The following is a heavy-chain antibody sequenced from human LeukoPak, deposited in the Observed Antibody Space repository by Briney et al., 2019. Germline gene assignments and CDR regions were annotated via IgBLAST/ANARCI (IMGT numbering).Heavy chain of an antibody. CDR3: ARWGSGWYYFDN. J-gene: IGHJ4*02. Sequence: PSETLSLTCAVYGGSFSGYYWNWIRQPPGKGLEWIGEINHSGDTNYSPSLKSRVTISVDTSKSQFSLKLNSVTAADTAVYYCARWGSGWYYFDNWGQGALVTVSS. CDR2: INHSGDT. CDR1: GGSFSGYY. V-gene: IGHV4-34*01. D-gene: IGHD6-19*01.